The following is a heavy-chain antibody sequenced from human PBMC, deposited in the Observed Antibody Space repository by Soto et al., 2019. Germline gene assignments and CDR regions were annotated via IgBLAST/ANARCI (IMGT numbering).Heavy chain of an antibody. J-gene: IGHJ4*02. Sequence: PSETLSLTCTVSGGSISGYYWSWTRQPPGRGLEWIGYIYYSGSTNYNPSLKSRVTISVDTPKNQFSLKLSSVTAADTAVYYCGGLYDDYSYGYWGQGTLVTVSS. CDR1: GGSISGYY. D-gene: IGHD4-17*01. V-gene: IGHV4-59*01. CDR2: IYYSGST. CDR3: GGLYDDYSYGY.